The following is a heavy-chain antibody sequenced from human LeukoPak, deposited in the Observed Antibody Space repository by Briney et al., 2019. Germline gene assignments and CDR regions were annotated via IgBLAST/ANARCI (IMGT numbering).Heavy chain of an antibody. CDR1: GFTFSSYW. V-gene: IGHV3-7*01. CDR3: ATSRTFDY. Sequence: GGSLRLSCAASGFTFSSYWMSWVRQAPGKGLEWVANIKQDGSEKYYVDSVEGRFTTSRDNAKSSLYLQMNSLRAEDTAVYYCATSRTFDYWGQGTLVTVSS. CDR2: IKQDGSEK. J-gene: IGHJ4*02.